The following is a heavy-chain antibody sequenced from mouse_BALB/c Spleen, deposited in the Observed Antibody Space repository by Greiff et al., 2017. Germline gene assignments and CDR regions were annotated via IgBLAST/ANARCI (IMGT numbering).Heavy chain of an antibody. CDR3: ARKGYGNYAMDY. D-gene: IGHD2-1*01. CDR1: GFTFSSYA. V-gene: IGHV5-9-4*01. Sequence: EVKLVESGGGLVKPGGSLKLSCAASGFTFSSYAMSWVRQSPEKRLEWVAEISSGGSYTYYPDTVTGRFTISRDNAKNTLYLEMSSLRSEDTAMYYCARKGYGNYAMDYWGQGTSVTVSS. CDR2: ISSGGSYT. J-gene: IGHJ4*01.